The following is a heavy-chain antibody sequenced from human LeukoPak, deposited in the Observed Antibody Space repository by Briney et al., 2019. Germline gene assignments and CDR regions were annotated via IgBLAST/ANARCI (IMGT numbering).Heavy chain of an antibody. CDR2: VYYTGST. D-gene: IGHD6-19*01. CDR1: GGAIGVHF. CDR3: ARDPPGLDGAFDL. V-gene: IGHV4-59*11. J-gene: IGHJ3*01. Sequence: SGTLSLTCTVAGGAIGVHFLNWIRQPPGKGLEWIGYVYYTGSTSYNPSLRSRVSISVDTSKNLLSLTLTSVTAADTAMYFCARDPPGLDGAFDLWGQGTMVTVSS.